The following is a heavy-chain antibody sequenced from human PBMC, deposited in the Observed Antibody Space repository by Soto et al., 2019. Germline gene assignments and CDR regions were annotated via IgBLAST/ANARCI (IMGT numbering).Heavy chain of an antibody. CDR3: ASGYYYAAGSSFPY. D-gene: IGHD3-10*01. J-gene: IGHJ4*02. CDR1: NGSFSKYY. V-gene: IGHV4-34*01. CDR2: INQSGAT. Sequence: QLQQWGAGLLKPSETLSLTCAVYNGSFSKYYWNWLRQSPGKGREWIGEINQSGATNYNPSLKSSVTISVATSMNQVSLKLKSLTAADSAVYYWASGYYYAAGSSFPYWGQVTLVTVSS.